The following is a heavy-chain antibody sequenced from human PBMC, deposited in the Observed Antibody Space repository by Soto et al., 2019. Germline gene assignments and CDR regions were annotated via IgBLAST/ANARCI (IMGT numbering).Heavy chain of an antibody. D-gene: IGHD6-13*01. CDR3: ARDLFSKAAPDSYYYYGLDV. CDR1: GYTKSGYH. J-gene: IGHJ6*01. V-gene: IGHV1-46*01. CDR2: MDPSGGST. Sequence: CKTYGYTKSGYHMHWLIKKKEQGHGWTGMMDPSGGSTSYAQKSQGRVTITANESTSTAYMELSRLRSDDTAVYYCARDLFSKAAPDSYYYYGLDVCGQ.